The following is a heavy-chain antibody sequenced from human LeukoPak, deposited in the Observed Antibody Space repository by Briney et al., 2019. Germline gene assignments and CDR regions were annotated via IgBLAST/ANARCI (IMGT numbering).Heavy chain of an antibody. V-gene: IGHV2-70*11. J-gene: IGHJ3*02. D-gene: IGHD4-17*01. CDR3: ARILTTVTHDAFDI. CDR1: GFSLSTSGVG. CDR2: IDWDDDR. Sequence: SGPTLVKPTQTLTLTCTFSGFSLSTSGVGVGWIRQPPGKALEWLARIDWDDDRYYSTSLRTRLTISKDTSKNQVVPTMTNMDPVDTATYYCARILTTVTHDAFDIWGQGTTVTVSS.